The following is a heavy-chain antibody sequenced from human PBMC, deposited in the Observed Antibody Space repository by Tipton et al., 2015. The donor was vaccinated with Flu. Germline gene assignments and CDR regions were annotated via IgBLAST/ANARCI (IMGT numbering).Heavy chain of an antibody. Sequence: LRLSCTVSGGSISSPSYYWSWIRQPPGKGLEWIGSIYYSGSTNYNPSLKSRVSMSVDTSKNQFSLKLSSVTAADTAVYYCASGAEGAVRVSHPRGMDAWGQGTTVT. CDR3: ASGAEGAVRVSHPRGMDA. V-gene: IGHV4-61*01. CDR2: IYYSGST. D-gene: IGHD3-10*01. J-gene: IGHJ6*02. CDR1: GGSISSPSYY.